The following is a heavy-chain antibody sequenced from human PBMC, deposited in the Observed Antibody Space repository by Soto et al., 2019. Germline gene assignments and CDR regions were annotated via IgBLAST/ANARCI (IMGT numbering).Heavy chain of an antibody. V-gene: IGHV3-23*01. CDR1: GFTFSSYA. CDR3: AKDSRLAARPLTAAFDI. Sequence: GGSLRLSCAASGFTFSSYAMSWVRQAPGKGLEWVSAISGSGGSTYYADSVKGRFTISRDNSKNTLYLQMNSLRAKDTAVYYCAKDSRLAARPLTAAFDIWGQGTMVTVSS. CDR2: ISGSGGST. D-gene: IGHD6-6*01. J-gene: IGHJ3*02.